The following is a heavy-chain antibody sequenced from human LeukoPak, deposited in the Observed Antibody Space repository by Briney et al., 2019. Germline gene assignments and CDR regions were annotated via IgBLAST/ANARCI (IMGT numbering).Heavy chain of an antibody. CDR1: GGTFSSYA. Sequence: SVKVSCKASGGTFSSYAISWVRQAPGQGLEWMGGIIPIFGTAKYAQKFQGRVTITADESTSTAYMELSSLRSEDMAVYYCARGGPYGDYDYFDYWGQGTLVTVSS. V-gene: IGHV1-69*13. CDR2: IIPIFGTA. D-gene: IGHD4-17*01. J-gene: IGHJ4*02. CDR3: ARGGPYGDYDYFDY.